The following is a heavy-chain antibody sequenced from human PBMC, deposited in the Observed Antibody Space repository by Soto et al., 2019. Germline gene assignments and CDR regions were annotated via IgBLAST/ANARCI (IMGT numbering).Heavy chain of an antibody. CDR3: ATVLEVRYSSRHDAFDI. D-gene: IGHD6-13*01. CDR1: GYTLTELS. V-gene: IGHV1-24*01. Sequence: ASVKVSCKVSGYTLTELSMHWVRQAPGKGLEWMGGFDPEDGETIYAQKFQGRVTMTEDTSTDTAYMELRSLRSEDTAVYYCATVLEVRYSSRHDAFDIWGQGTMVTVSS. J-gene: IGHJ3*02. CDR2: FDPEDGET.